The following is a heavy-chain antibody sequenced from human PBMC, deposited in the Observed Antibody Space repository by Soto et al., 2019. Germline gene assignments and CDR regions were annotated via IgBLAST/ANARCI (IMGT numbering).Heavy chain of an antibody. J-gene: IGHJ6*01. V-gene: IGHV1-18*04. CDR3: ARDSSIVVVIPGAYNFYYYGKDL. D-gene: IGHD2-2*01. Sequence: QVQLVQSGAEVKKPGASVKVSCKASGYTFTSYGISWVRQAPGQGLEWMGWISAYNGNTNYAQKLQGRIHKTNSTSTSTAYMELRSLESEDTAVYYCARDSSIVVVIPGAYNFYYYGKDLWGQGTTVTVSS. CDR1: GYTFTSYG. CDR2: ISAYNGNT.